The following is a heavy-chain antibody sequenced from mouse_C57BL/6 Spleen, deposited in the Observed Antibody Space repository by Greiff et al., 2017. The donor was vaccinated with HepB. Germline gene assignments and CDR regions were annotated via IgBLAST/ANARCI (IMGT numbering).Heavy chain of an antibody. CDR1: GFTFSSYA. V-gene: IGHV5-4*03. D-gene: IGHD1-1*01. J-gene: IGHJ4*01. CDR3: ARGDYYGSPYYYAMDY. Sequence: EVKLVESGGGLVKPGGSLKLSCAASGFTFSSYAMSWVRQTPEKRLEWVATISDGGSYTYYPDNVKGRFTISRDNAKNNLYLQMSHLKSEDTAMYYGARGDYYGSPYYYAMDYWGQGTSVTVSS. CDR2: ISDGGSYT.